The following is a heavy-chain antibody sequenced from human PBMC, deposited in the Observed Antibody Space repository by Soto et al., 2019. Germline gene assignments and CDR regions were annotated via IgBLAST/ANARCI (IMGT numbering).Heavy chain of an antibody. V-gene: IGHV3-23*01. CDR1: GFTFSSYA. CDR2: ISGSGGST. CDR3: AKSGGGGYCSGGSCPKALDY. Sequence: EVQLLESGGGLVQPGGSLRLSCAASGFTFSSYAMSWVRQAPGKGLEWVSAISGSGGSTYYADSVKGRFTISRDNSKNTLYLQMNSLRAGDTAVYYCAKSGGGGYCSGGSCPKALDYWGQGTLVTVSS. D-gene: IGHD2-15*01. J-gene: IGHJ4*02.